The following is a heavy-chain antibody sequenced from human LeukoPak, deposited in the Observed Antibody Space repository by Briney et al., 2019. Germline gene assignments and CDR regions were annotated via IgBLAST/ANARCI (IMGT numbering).Heavy chain of an antibody. D-gene: IGHD3-3*01. V-gene: IGHV4-59*01. CDR3: ARDSIVYDFWSGYQSWFDP. CDR2: IYHSGST. CDR1: GGSISSYY. J-gene: IGHJ5*02. Sequence: SETLSLTCTVSGGSISSYYWSWIRQPPGKGLEWIGYIYHSGSTNYNPSLKSRVTISVDTSKNQFSLKLSSVTAADTAVYYCARDSIVYDFWSGYQSWFDPWGQGTLVTVSS.